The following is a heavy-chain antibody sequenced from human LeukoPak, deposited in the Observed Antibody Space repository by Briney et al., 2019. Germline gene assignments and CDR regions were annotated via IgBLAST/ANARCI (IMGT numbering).Heavy chain of an antibody. J-gene: IGHJ3*02. CDR1: GFTFSSYG. D-gene: IGHD3-22*01. CDR3: ARSNYYDSSGYFFRQAFDI. V-gene: IGHV3-30*02. CDR2: IHHDGSNK. Sequence: GGSLRLSCAASGFTFSSYGMHWVRQAPGKGLDWVAFIHHDGSNKYYADSVKGRFTISRDNSKNTLYLQMNSLRAEDTAVYYCARSNYYDSSGYFFRQAFDIWGQGTMVTVSS.